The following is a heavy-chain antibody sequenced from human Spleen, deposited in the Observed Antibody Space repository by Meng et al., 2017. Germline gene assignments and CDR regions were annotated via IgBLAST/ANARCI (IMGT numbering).Heavy chain of an antibody. CDR1: GDSLRSYY. Sequence: GSLRLSCSVSGDSLRSYYWSWIRQAAGKGLEYIGRIYPSGSANYNPSLTGRVSMSIDTSQNQFSVRLNSVTAADTAVYYCARGSGTTGGWFDPWGQGALVTVSS. J-gene: IGHJ5*02. V-gene: IGHV4-4*07. D-gene: IGHD3-10*01. CDR2: IYPSGSA. CDR3: ARGSGTTGGWFDP.